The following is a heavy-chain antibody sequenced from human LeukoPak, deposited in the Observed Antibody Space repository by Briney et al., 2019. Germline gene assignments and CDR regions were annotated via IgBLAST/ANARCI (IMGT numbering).Heavy chain of an antibody. V-gene: IGHV1-8*01. CDR3: ARADTSGWFVDY. CDR1: GYTFTSNN. D-gene: IGHD6-19*01. CDR2: MDPNSADT. J-gene: IGHJ4*02. Sequence: ASVKVSCKASGYTFTSNNINWGRQAPGQGLEWMGWMDPNSADTAYAQKFQGRVAMTRDTSISTAYMELSSLRSEDTAVYYCARADTSGWFVDYWGQGTLVTVSS.